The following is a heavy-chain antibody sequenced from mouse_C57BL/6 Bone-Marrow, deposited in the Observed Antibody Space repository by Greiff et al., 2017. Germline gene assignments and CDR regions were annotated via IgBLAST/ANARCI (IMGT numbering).Heavy chain of an antibody. CDR1: GFTFSSYG. J-gene: IGHJ4*01. CDR2: ISSGGSYT. CDR3: ARQGYYARDY. Sequence: EVKLMESGGDLVKPGGSLKLSCAASGFTFSSYGMSWVRQTPDKRLEWVATISSGGSYTYYPDSVKGRFTISRDNAKNTLYLQMSSLKSEDTAMYYCARQGYYARDYWGQGTSVTVSS. V-gene: IGHV5-6*01.